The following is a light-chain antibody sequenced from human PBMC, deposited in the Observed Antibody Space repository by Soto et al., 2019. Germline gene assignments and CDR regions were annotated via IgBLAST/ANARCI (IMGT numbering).Light chain of an antibody. CDR2: GAS. CDR1: QSVSISY. Sequence: ENVLTQSPGTLSLSPGERATLSCRASQSVSISYLAWYQQKPGQAPRLLTYGASSRATGIPDRFSGSGSGTDFTLTISRLEPEDFAVYYCQQYGSSPTFGQGTKVEIK. J-gene: IGKJ1*01. CDR3: QQYGSSPT. V-gene: IGKV3-20*01.